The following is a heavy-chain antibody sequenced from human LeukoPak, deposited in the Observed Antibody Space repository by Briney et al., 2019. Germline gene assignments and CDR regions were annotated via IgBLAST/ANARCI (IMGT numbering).Heavy chain of an antibody. CDR3: AKDGAVAGQLGY. J-gene: IGHJ4*02. Sequence: GGSLRLSCAASGFTFSSYGMHWVRQAPGKGLEWVAVISYDGSNKYYADSVKGRFTISRDNSKNTLYLQMNSLRAEDTAVYYCAKDGAVAGQLGYWGQGTLVTVSS. CDR1: GFTFSSYG. CDR2: ISYDGSNK. D-gene: IGHD6-19*01. V-gene: IGHV3-30*18.